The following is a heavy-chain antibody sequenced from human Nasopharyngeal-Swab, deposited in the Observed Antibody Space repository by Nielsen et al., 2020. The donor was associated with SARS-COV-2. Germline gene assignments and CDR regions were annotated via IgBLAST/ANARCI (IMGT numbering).Heavy chain of an antibody. V-gene: IGHV1-69*13. D-gene: IGHD2/OR15-2a*01. CDR2: IIPIFGTA. CDR1: GGTFSSYA. Sequence: SVKVSCNAPGGTFSSYAISWVRQAPGQGLEWMGGIIPIFGTANYAQKFQGRVTITADESTSTAYMELSSLRSEDTAVYYCARVRSTGTNFLGFDYWGQGTLVTVSS. CDR3: ARVRSTGTNFLGFDY. J-gene: IGHJ4*02.